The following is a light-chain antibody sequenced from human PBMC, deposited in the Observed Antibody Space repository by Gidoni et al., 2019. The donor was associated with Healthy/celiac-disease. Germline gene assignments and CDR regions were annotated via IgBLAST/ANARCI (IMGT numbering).Light chain of an antibody. CDR3: QQYNNWPX. CDR1: QSVSSN. J-gene: IGKJ3*01. V-gene: IGKV3-15*01. Sequence: EIVMTQSPATLSVSPGERATLSCRASQSVSSNLAWYQQKPGQAPRLLIYGASTRATGIPARFSGSGSGTEFTLTISSLQSEDFAVYYCQQYNNWPXFXPGTKVDIK. CDR2: GAS.